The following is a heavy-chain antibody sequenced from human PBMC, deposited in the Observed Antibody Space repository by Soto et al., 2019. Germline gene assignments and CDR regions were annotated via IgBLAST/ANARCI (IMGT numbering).Heavy chain of an antibody. CDR3: AKDLVRFGNRIDY. CDR2: ISGSGGST. D-gene: IGHD3-10*01. Sequence: GGSLRLSCAASGFTFSSYAMSWVRQAPGKGLEWVSAISGSGGSTYYADSVRGRFTISRDNSKNTLYLQMNSLRAEDTAVYYCAKDLVRFGNRIDYWGQGALVTVSS. CDR1: GFTFSSYA. J-gene: IGHJ4*02. V-gene: IGHV3-23*01.